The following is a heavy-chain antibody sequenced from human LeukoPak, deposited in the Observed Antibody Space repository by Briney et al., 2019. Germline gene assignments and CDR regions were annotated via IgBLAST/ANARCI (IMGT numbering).Heavy chain of an antibody. CDR3: ARDVDIVATIVADY. D-gene: IGHD5-12*01. CDR2: ISSSSSYI. CDR1: GFTFSSYS. V-gene: IGHV3-21*01. J-gene: IGHJ4*02. Sequence: GGSLRLSCAASGFTFSSYSMNWVRQAPGKGLEWVSSISSSSSYIYYADSVKGRFTISRDNAKNSLYLQMKSLRAEDTAVYYCARDVDIVATIVADYWGQGTLVTVSS.